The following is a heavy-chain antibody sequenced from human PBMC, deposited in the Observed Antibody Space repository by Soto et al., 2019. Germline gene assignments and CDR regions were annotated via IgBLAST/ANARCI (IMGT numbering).Heavy chain of an antibody. Sequence: PGGSLRLSCAASGFTFSSYGMHWVRQAPGKGLEWVAVISYDGSNKYYADSVKGRFTISRDNSKNTLYLQMNSLRAEDTAVYYCAKDRHGGDNYFDYWGQGTLVTVSS. CDR3: AKDRHGGDNYFDY. V-gene: IGHV3-30*18. CDR1: GFTFSSYG. J-gene: IGHJ4*02. D-gene: IGHD2-21*02. CDR2: ISYDGSNK.